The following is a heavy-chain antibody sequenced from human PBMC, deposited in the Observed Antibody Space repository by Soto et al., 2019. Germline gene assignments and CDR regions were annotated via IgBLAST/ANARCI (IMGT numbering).Heavy chain of an antibody. Sequence: QVQLVQSGAEVKKPGSSVKVSCKASGGTFSSYAISWVRQARGQGLEWMGGIIPIFGTANYAQKFQGRVTITADESTSTAYMELSSLRSEDTAVYYCARTYSQHYYDSSGHPGGMDVWGQGTTVTVSS. D-gene: IGHD3-22*01. V-gene: IGHV1-69*01. CDR3: ARTYSQHYYDSSGHPGGMDV. CDR1: GGTFSSYA. J-gene: IGHJ6*02. CDR2: IIPIFGTA.